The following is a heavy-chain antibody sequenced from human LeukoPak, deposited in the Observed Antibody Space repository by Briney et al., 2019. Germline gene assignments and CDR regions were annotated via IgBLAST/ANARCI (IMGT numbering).Heavy chain of an antibody. Sequence: SETLSLTCTVSGGSLSSYYWSWIRQPPGKGLEWIGYIYYSGSTNYNPSLKSRVTISVDTSKNQFSLKLSSVTAADTAVYYCARSGSYYYYYYYMDVWGKGTTVTVSS. V-gene: IGHV4-59*01. CDR2: IYYSGST. D-gene: IGHD1-26*01. J-gene: IGHJ6*03. CDR1: GGSLSSYY. CDR3: ARSGSYYYYYYYMDV.